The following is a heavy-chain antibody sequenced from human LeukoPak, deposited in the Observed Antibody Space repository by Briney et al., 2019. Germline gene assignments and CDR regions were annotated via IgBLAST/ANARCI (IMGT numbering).Heavy chain of an antibody. CDR1: GGSFSGYY. CDR2: INHSGST. Sequence: SETLSLTCAVYGGSFSGYYWSWIRQPPGKGLEWIGEINHSGSTNYNPSLKSRVTISVDTSKNQFSLKLSSVTAADTAVYYCARGGTSDYSNYFYYYYYMDVWGKGTTVTVSS. D-gene: IGHD4-11*01. J-gene: IGHJ6*03. V-gene: IGHV4-34*01. CDR3: ARGGTSDYSNYFYYYYYMDV.